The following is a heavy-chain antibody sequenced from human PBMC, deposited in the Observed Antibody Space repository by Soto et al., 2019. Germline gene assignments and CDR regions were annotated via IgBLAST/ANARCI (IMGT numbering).Heavy chain of an antibody. V-gene: IGHV3-30*18. J-gene: IGHJ4*02. CDR1: GFTFSSYG. Sequence: GGSLRLSCAASGFTFSSYGMHWVRQAPGKGLEWVAVISYDGSNKYYADSVKGRFTISRDNSKNTLYLQMNSLRAEDTAVYYCAKIPGDYFDSSGYSNSDYWGQGTLVTVSS. CDR3: AKIPGDYFDSSGYSNSDY. D-gene: IGHD3-22*01. CDR2: ISYDGSNK.